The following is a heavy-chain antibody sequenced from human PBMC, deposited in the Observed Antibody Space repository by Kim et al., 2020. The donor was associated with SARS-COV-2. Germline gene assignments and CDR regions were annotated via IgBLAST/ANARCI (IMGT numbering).Heavy chain of an antibody. CDR1: GGSISSSSYY. CDR2: IYYSGST. CDR3: ARGADLWLGNWFDP. D-gene: IGHD3-10*01. V-gene: IGHV4-39*01. J-gene: IGHJ5*02. Sequence: SETLSLTCTVSGGSISSSSYYWGWIRQPPGKGLEWIGSIYYSGSTYYNPSLKSRVTISVDTSKNQFSLKLSSVTAADTAVYYCARGADLWLGNWFDPWGQGTLVTVSS.